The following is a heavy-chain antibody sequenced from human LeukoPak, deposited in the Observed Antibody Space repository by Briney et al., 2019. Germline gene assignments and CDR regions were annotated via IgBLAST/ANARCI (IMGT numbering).Heavy chain of an antibody. V-gene: IGHV1-2*02. CDR3: VRGKHLWSQGRDTFDI. J-gene: IGHJ3*02. Sequence: ASVKVSCKASGYTFTDYYMNWVRQAPGQGLEWMGWINPHSGGTNYAQKFQGRVTMTRDTSTTTAYMELSRVRSDNTAVYSCVRGKHLWSQGRDTFDIWGQGTMVTVSA. CDR1: GYTFTDYY. D-gene: IGHD5-18*01. CDR2: INPHSGGT.